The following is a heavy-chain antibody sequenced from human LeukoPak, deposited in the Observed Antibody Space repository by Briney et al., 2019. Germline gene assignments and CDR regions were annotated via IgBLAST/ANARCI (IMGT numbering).Heavy chain of an antibody. CDR2: INPNSGGT. V-gene: IGHV1-2*02. Sequence: ASVKVSCKGSGYSFTGHYMHWVRQAPGQGLEWMGWINPNSGGTNYAQKFQGRVTMTRDTSISTAYMELSRLRSDDTAVYYCAREKGIHWFDPWGQGTLVTVSS. CDR3: AREKGIHWFDP. J-gene: IGHJ5*02. CDR1: GYSFTGHY.